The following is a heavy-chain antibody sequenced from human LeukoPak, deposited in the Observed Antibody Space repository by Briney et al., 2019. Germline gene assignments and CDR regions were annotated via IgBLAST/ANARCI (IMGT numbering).Heavy chain of an antibody. CDR2: ISAYNGNT. Sequence: GASVEVSCKASGYTFTSYGISWVRQAPGQGLEWMGWISAYNGNTNYAQKLQGRVTMTTDTSTSTAYMELRSLRSDDTAVYYSAREGDFWSGYYYFDYWGQGTLVTVSS. CDR3: AREGDFWSGYYYFDY. CDR1: GYTFTSYG. J-gene: IGHJ4*02. V-gene: IGHV1-18*01. D-gene: IGHD3-3*01.